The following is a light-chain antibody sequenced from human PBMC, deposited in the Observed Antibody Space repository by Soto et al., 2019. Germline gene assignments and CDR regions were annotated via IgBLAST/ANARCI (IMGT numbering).Light chain of an antibody. Sequence: EIVLTQSPGTLSLSPGERATLSCRASESDSSSYLAWYEQKPGQAPRLLIYGASSRATGSPDRFSGSGSGTDFTLTISRLEPEDFAVYYCQQYGSSPYTFGQGTKLEIK. CDR1: ESDSSSY. J-gene: IGKJ2*01. CDR2: GAS. CDR3: QQYGSSPYT. V-gene: IGKV3-20*01.